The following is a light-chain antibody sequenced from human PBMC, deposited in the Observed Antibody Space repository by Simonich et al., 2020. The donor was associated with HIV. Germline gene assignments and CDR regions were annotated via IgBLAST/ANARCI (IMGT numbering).Light chain of an antibody. V-gene: IGKV1-9*01. CDR1: KGIRIY. CDR2: AAS. CDR3: QHLNSVPFT. J-gene: IGKJ3*01. Sequence: IQLTQSPSFLSASVGDRVTITFRSSKGIRIYLAWYQQKPGKAPKLLINAASTLQSGVPARFSGSGSGTEFTLTISSLQPEDFATYYCQHLNSVPFTFGPGTKVDI.